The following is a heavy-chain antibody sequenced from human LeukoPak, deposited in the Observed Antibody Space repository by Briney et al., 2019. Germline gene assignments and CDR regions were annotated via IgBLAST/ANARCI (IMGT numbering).Heavy chain of an antibody. V-gene: IGHV3-30-3*01. CDR3: AKGASSTISGSWFDP. CDR1: GFTFSSYA. J-gene: IGHJ5*02. Sequence: PGGSLRLSCAASGFTFSSYAMHWVRQAPGKGLEWVAVISYDGSNKYYADSVKGRFTISRDNSKNTLYLQMNSLRAEDTAVYYCAKGASSTISGSWFDPWGQGTLVTVSS. D-gene: IGHD3-10*01. CDR2: ISYDGSNK.